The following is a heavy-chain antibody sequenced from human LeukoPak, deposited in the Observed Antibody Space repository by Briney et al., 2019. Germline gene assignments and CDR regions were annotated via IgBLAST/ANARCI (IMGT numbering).Heavy chain of an antibody. D-gene: IGHD4-17*01. CDR2: INPSGGST. Sequence: VASVKVSFKASGYTFTSYYMHWVRQAPGQGLEWMGIINPSGGSTSYAQKFQGRVTMTRDTSTSTVYMELSSLRSEDTAVYYCARAAMTTVTLMVWWGQGTLVTVSS. CDR1: GYTFTSYY. CDR3: ARAAMTTVTLMVW. J-gene: IGHJ4*02. V-gene: IGHV1-46*01.